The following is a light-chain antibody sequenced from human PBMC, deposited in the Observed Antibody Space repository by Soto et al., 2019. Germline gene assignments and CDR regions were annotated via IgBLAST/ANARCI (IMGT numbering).Light chain of an antibody. Sequence: QSALTQPPSASGSPGQSVTISCTGTSSDVGGYNYVSWYQQHPGKAPKLMIYEVSKRPSGVPDRFSGSRSGNTASLTVSVLQAEDAADYYCSSYAGSNNLVFGGGTKLTVL. CDR1: SSDVGGYNY. CDR3: SSYAGSNNLV. J-gene: IGLJ2*01. V-gene: IGLV2-8*01. CDR2: EVS.